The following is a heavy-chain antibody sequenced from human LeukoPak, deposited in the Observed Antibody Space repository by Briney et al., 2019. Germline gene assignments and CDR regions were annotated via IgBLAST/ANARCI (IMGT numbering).Heavy chain of an antibody. CDR3: ARDYYDSSGYYSFIYYYYYMDV. J-gene: IGHJ6*03. CDR2: INPNSGGT. CDR1: GYTFTGYY. D-gene: IGHD3-22*01. V-gene: IGHV1-2*02. Sequence: ASVKVSCKASGYTFTGYYMHWVRQAPGQGLEWMGWINPNSGGTNYAQKFQGRVTMTRDTSISTAYMELSRLRSDDTAVYYCARDYYDSSGYYSFIYYYYYMDVWGKGTTVTVSS.